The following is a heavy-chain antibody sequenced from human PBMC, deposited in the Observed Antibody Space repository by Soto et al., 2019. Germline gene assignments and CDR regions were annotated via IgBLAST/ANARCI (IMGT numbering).Heavy chain of an antibody. V-gene: IGHV3-23*01. CDR3: AIRMYSTRWYYLDY. CDR1: GFTVSSYA. D-gene: IGHD6-13*01. Sequence: EMQLLESGGALVQAGGSLRLSCAASGFTVSSYALNLVRQAPGKGLEWVSGISASTYYADSVKGRFTISRDTSKNTLYLQMNSLRAEDTAIYFCAIRMYSTRWYYLDYWGQGTLVTVSS. J-gene: IGHJ4*02. CDR2: ISAST.